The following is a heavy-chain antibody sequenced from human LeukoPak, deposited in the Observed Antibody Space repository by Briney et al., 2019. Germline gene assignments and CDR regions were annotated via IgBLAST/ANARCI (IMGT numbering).Heavy chain of an antibody. J-gene: IGHJ4*02. D-gene: IGHD4-11*01. Sequence: GGSLRLSCAASGFTFSNYAMSWVSQAPGKGLEWVSAIRGSGVTTYYADSVKGRFTISRDNSRTTLYLLMNSLRAEDTAVYYCAKDAAANVDYPYYFDYWGQGALVTVSS. CDR2: IRGSGVTT. V-gene: IGHV3-23*01. CDR3: AKDAAANVDYPYYFDY. CDR1: GFTFSNYA.